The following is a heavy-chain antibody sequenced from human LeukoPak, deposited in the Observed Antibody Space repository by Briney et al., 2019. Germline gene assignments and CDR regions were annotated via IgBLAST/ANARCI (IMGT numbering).Heavy chain of an antibody. V-gene: IGHV1-8*01. D-gene: IGHD6-13*01. J-gene: IGHJ1*01. Sequence: ASVKVSCKASGYTFTSYDINWVRQATGQGLEWMGWMNPNSGNTGYAQKFQGRVTMTRNTSISTAYMELSSLRSEDTAVYYCARHMGSSSWYPYFNLGAEYFQHWGQGTLVTVSS. CDR3: ARHMGSSSWYPYFNLGAEYFQH. CDR2: MNPNSGNT. CDR1: GYTFTSYD.